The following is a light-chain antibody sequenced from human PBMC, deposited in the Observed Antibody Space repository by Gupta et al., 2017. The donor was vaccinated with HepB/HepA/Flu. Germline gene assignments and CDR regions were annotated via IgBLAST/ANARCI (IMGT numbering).Light chain of an antibody. CDR3: HQYYKLPKT. J-gene: IGKJ1*01. CDR1: QSVLSRSNNKNY. Sequence: DIVMTQSPDSLAVSLGERATINCKSSQSVLSRSNNKNYLAWYQQRPGQPPKLLMYWASTRESGVPDRFSGSGSGTDFTLTISSLQTEDVAVYFCHQYYKLPKTFGQGTKVEVK. CDR2: WAS. V-gene: IGKV4-1*01.